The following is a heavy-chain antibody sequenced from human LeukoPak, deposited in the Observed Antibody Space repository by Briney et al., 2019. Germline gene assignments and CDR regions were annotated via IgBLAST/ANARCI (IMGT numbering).Heavy chain of an antibody. CDR2: ISAYNGNT. CDR1: GYTFTSYG. V-gene: IGHV1-18*01. CDR3: ARERGERVVVAAIEWLRFDP. Sequence: ASVKVSCKASGYTFTSYGISWVRQAPGQGLEWMGWISAYNGNTNYAQKLQGRVTMTTDTSTSTAYMELRSLRSDDTAVYYCARERGERVVVAAIEWLRFDPWGQGTLVTVSS. D-gene: IGHD2-15*01. J-gene: IGHJ5*02.